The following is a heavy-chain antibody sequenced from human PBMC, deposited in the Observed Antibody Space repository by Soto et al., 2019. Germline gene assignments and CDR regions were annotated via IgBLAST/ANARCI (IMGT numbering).Heavy chain of an antibody. CDR1: GFTFSTYT. Sequence: PGESLRHSCATSGFTFSTYTMSWIRQAPGKGLEWVSAISGSGGSTYYADSVKGRFTISRDNSKNTLYLQMNSLRAEDTAVYYCAKDQDDYIWGSYRPSFDYWGQGT. D-gene: IGHD3-16*02. CDR2: ISGSGGST. CDR3: AKDQDDYIWGSYRPSFDY. J-gene: IGHJ4*02. V-gene: IGHV3-23*01.